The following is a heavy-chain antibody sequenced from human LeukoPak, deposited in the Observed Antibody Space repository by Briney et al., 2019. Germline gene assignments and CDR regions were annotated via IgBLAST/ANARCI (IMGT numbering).Heavy chain of an antibody. CDR1: GFTFCRYA. CDR3: AKVGSSGWFYFDS. CDR2: MSGGGVST. V-gene: IGHV3-23*01. D-gene: IGHD6-19*01. Sequence: GGALRIPCAASGFTFCRYAMGWGRPGPRKGREGVSAMSGGGVSTYYADSVKGRFTISRDNSKNTLYLQVSSLRAEDTAVYYCAKVGSSGWFYFDSWGQGTLVTVSS. J-gene: IGHJ4*02.